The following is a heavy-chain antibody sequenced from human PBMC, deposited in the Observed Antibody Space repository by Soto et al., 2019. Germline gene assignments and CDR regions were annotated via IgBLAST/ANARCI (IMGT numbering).Heavy chain of an antibody. V-gene: IGHV1-69*02. Sequence: SVKVSCKASGGTFSSYTISWVRQAPGQGLEWMGRIIPILGIANYAQKFQGRVTITADKSTSTAYMELSSLRSEDTAEYYCARQIAVAGTDYWGQGTLVTVSS. J-gene: IGHJ4*02. CDR3: ARQIAVAGTDY. CDR2: IIPILGIA. D-gene: IGHD6-19*01. CDR1: GGTFSSYT.